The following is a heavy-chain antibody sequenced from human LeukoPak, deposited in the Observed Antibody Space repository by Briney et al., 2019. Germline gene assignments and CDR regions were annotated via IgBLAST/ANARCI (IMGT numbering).Heavy chain of an antibody. D-gene: IGHD6-6*01. J-gene: IGHJ4*02. CDR2: IYYSGST. CDR3: ATQWSSSSNGWDFDY. CDR1: GGSISSSSYY. Sequence: SETLSLTCTVSGGSISSSSYYWGWIRQPPGKGLEWLGSIYYSGSTYYNPSLKSRVTISVDTSKNQFSLKLSSVTAADTAVYYCATQWSSSSNGWDFDYWGQGTLVTVSS. V-gene: IGHV4-39*01.